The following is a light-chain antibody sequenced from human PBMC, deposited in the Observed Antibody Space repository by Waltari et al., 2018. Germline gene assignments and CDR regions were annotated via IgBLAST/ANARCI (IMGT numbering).Light chain of an antibody. CDR3: CSYAGSSTFA. V-gene: IGLV2-23*02. CDR2: DVT. J-gene: IGLJ2*01. CDR1: SSDVGAYHY. Sequence: QSALTQPASVSGSPGQSTTISCPGPSSDVGAYHYVSWYHQHPGKAPKLMIYDVTKRPSGVSNRFSGSKSGNAASLTISGLQAEDEGDYYCCSYAGSSTFAFGGGTKLTVL.